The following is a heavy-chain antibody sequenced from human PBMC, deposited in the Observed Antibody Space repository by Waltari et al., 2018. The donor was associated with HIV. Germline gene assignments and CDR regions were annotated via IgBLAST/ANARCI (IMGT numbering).Heavy chain of an antibody. Sequence: EVQLVESGGGLVQPGGSLRLSCAASGFTVSSNYLSWVRQAPGKGLEWVSVIYSGGRTYYGDAVKGRFTISRDNPKNTVYLQMNSLRVEDTAVYYGAGSEGRGAFDYWGQGTLVTVSS. CDR1: GFTVSSNY. D-gene: IGHD3-10*01. CDR3: AGSEGRGAFDY. J-gene: IGHJ4*02. V-gene: IGHV3-66*01. CDR2: IYSGGRT.